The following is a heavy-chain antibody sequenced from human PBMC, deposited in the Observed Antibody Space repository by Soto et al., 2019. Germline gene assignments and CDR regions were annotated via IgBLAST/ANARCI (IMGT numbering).Heavy chain of an antibody. D-gene: IGHD6-13*01. J-gene: IGHJ6*02. V-gene: IGHV1-3*05. CDR2: INAGNGNT. Sequence: QVQLVQSGAEEKKPGASVKVSCKASGYTFTSYAMHWVRQAPGQRLEWMGWINAGNGNTKYSQKFQGRVTITRDTSASTACMELSSLRSEDTAVYYCARGGGDSSWYYYYYGMDVWGQGTTVTVSS. CDR3: ARGGGDSSWYYYYYGMDV. CDR1: GYTFTSYA.